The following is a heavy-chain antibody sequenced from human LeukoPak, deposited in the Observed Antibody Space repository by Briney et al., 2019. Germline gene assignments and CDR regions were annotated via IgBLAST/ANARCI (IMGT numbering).Heavy chain of an antibody. J-gene: IGHJ3*02. CDR1: GASISSGGYY. CDR3: ARVLSVPLGHAFDI. CDR2: IYYSGSI. Sequence: SETLSLTCTVSGASISSGGYYWSWIRQQPGKGLEWIGYIYYSGSIYYNPSLKSRVTISVDTSKNQFSLKLSSVTAADTAVYYCARVLSVPLGHAFDIWGQGTMVTVSS. D-gene: IGHD2/OR15-2a*01. V-gene: IGHV4-31*03.